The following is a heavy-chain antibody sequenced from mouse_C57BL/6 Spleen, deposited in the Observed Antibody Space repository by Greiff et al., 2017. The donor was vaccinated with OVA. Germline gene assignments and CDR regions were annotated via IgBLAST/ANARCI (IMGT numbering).Heavy chain of an antibody. CDR3: ARNDDYDVKGDAMDY. V-gene: IGHV1-81*01. CDR1: GYTFTSYG. CDR2: IYPRSGNT. D-gene: IGHD2-4*01. J-gene: IGHJ4*01. Sequence: QVQLQQSGAELARPGASVKLSCKASGYTFTSYGISWVKQRTGQGLEWIGEIYPRSGNTYYNEKFKGKATLTADKSYSTAYMELRSLTSEDSAVYFCARNDDYDVKGDAMDYWGQGTSVTVSS.